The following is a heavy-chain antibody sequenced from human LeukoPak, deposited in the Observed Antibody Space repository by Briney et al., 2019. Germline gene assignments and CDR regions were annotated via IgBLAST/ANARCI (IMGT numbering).Heavy chain of an antibody. CDR2: IIPIFGTP. CDR1: GGTFRTYS. CDR3: ARVDRYHFYLDV. Sequence: ASVKVSCKASGGTFRTYSVTCVRQAPGQGREWMGGIIPIFGTPNYAQKFQGRVKVPTDDATGTAYMELSSLMSEDTAIYYCARVDRYHFYLDVWGKGTPVTVSS. J-gene: IGHJ6*03. V-gene: IGHV1-69*05.